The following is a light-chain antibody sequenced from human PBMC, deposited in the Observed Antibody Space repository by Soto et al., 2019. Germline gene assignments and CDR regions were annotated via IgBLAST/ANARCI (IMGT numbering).Light chain of an antibody. J-gene: IGLJ2*01. CDR3: SSYTSSSTLV. CDR1: SSDVDGYNY. Sequence: QSALTQPASVSGSPGQSITISCTGTSSDVDGYNYVSWYQQHPGKAPKLMIYEVSNRPSGVSNRFSGSKSGNTASLTISGLQAEDEADYYCSSYTSSSTLVFGGGTQLTVL. CDR2: EVS. V-gene: IGLV2-14*01.